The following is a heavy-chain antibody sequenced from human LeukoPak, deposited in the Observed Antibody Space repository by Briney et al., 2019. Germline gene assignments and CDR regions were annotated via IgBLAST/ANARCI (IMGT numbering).Heavy chain of an antibody. CDR3: ASRSSSGHSYGYREDY. V-gene: IGHV4-39*01. CDR1: GGSISSGGYY. J-gene: IGHJ4*02. CDR2: IYYSGST. Sequence: SETLSLTCTVSGGSISSGGYYWSWIRQHPGKGLEWIGYIYYSGSTYYNPSLKSRVTISVDTSKNQFSLKLSSVTAADTAVYYCASRSSSGHSYGYREDYWGQGTLVTVSS. D-gene: IGHD5-18*01.